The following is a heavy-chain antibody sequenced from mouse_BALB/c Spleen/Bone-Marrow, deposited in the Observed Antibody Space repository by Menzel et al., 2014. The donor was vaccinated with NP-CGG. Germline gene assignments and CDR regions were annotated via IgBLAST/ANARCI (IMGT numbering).Heavy chain of an antibody. J-gene: IGHJ4*01. CDR1: GYTFTSYY. Sequence: VQLQQSGPELVKPGASVRISCKASGYTFTSYYIHWVKPRPGQGLEWIGWIYPGNVNTKYNEKFKGKATLTADKSSSTAYMQLSSLTSEDSAVYFCARERRSRAMDCWGQGTSVTVSS. V-gene: IGHV1S56*01. CDR2: IYPGNVNT. CDR3: ARERRSRAMDC.